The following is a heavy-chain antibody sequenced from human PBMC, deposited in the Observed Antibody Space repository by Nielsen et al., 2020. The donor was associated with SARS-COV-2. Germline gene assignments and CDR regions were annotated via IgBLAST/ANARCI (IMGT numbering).Heavy chain of an antibody. V-gene: IGHV3-15*01. D-gene: IGHD1-26*01. CDR1: GFTFSNAW. CDR3: TTETFTYQTWELLRNYYYYYGMDD. Sequence: GESLKISCAASGFTFSNAWMSWVRKAPGKGLEWVGRIKSKTGGGTTDYAAPVKGRFTISRDDSKNTLYLQMNSLKTEDTAVYYCTTETFTYQTWELLRNYYYYYGMDDWGQYTTVTISS. CDR2: IKSKTGGGTT. J-gene: IGHJ6*02.